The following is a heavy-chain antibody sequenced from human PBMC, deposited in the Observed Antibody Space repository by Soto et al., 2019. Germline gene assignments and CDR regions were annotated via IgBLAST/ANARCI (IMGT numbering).Heavy chain of an antibody. CDR1: GYTFTSYG. CDR3: ASVNYYGSGDAFDI. J-gene: IGHJ3*02. V-gene: IGHV1-18*01. CDR2: ISAYNGNT. D-gene: IGHD3-10*01. Sequence: ASVKVSCKASGYTFTSYGISWVRQAPGQGLEWMGWISAYNGNTNYAQKLQGRVTMTTDTSTSTAYMELRTLRSDDTAVYYCASVNYYGSGDAFDIWGQGTMVTVSS.